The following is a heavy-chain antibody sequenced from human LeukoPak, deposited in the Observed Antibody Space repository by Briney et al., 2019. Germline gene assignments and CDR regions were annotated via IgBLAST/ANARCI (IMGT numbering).Heavy chain of an antibody. D-gene: IGHD3-10*01. Sequence: GGSLRLFCAASGFTFSSNSMNWVRQAPGKGLEWVSYISRSSDTIYYADSVKGRFTISRDNAKNSLYLQMNSLRDEDTAVYYCARDLTTMVRGLPLDYWGQGTLVTVSS. CDR2: ISRSSDTI. V-gene: IGHV3-48*02. CDR1: GFTFSSNS. J-gene: IGHJ4*02. CDR3: ARDLTTMVRGLPLDY.